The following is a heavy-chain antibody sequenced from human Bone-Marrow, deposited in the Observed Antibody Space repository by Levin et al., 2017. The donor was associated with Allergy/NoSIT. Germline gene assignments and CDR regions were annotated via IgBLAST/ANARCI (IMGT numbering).Heavy chain of an antibody. J-gene: IGHJ3*01. CDR3: ARVEAFCGGGSCYGMDV. Sequence: SCAASSVTFTNYSMHWVRQAPGKGLEWVAVISFDGGKKYYGDSVKGRFTISRDNSKNTLYLQMNSLRAEDTAIYYCARVEAFCGGGSCYGMDVWGQGTMVTVSS. V-gene: IGHV3-30-3*01. CDR1: SVTFTNYS. D-gene: IGHD2-15*01. CDR2: ISFDGGKK.